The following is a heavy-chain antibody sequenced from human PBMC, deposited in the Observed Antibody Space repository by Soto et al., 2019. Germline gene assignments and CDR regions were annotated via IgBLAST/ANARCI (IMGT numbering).Heavy chain of an antibody. V-gene: IGHV4-30-2*01. CDR3: ARRRQLAY. Sequence: PSETLSLACGVSGGSLSGATYSWNWIRQPPGKGLEWIGYIFPSGTTYYNPSLKSRVTISIDVSKNQFSLSLRSLTAADTAVYYCARRRQLAYRSQGTLVIVSS. J-gene: IGHJ4*02. CDR1: GGSLSGATYS. CDR2: IFPSGTT.